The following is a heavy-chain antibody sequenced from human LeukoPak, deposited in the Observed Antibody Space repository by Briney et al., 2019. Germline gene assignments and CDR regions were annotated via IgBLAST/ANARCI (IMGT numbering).Heavy chain of an antibody. CDR3: ATSSSWLGDNYYYYYYMDV. Sequence: GGSLRLSCAASGFTFSSYAMSWVRQAPGKGLEWVSAISGSGGSTYYADSVKGRFTISRDNSKNTLYLQMNSLRAEDTAVYYCATSSSWLGDNYYYYYYMDVWGKGTTVTVSS. CDR2: ISGSGGST. D-gene: IGHD6-13*01. V-gene: IGHV3-23*01. CDR1: GFTFSSYA. J-gene: IGHJ6*03.